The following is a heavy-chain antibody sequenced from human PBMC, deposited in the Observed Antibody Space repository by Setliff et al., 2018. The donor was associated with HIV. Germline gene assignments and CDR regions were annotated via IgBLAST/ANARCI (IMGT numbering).Heavy chain of an antibody. J-gene: IGHJ4*02. CDR1: GYNFTSHW. CDR3: ARLGLNGDYGYFDY. Sequence: GESLKISCKGSGYNFTSHWIGWVRQMPGRGLEWMAIIFPGDSDVRKSPSFQGQVTISADKSISTAYLQWSSLKASDTAMYYCARLGLNGDYGYFDYWGQGTLVTVSS. V-gene: IGHV5-51*01. D-gene: IGHD4-17*01. CDR2: IFPGDSDV.